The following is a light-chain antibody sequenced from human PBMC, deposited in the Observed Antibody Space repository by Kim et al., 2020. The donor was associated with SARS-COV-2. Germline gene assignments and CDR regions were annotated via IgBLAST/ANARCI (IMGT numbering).Light chain of an antibody. CDR1: QEISTY. CDR2: AAS. Sequence: ASPGDRVNITWRESQEISTYLAWYQQKPGKAPNLLIYAASTLQSGVPSRFSGSGSGTDFTLTISCLQSEDFGTYYCQQYYSSPLTFGGGTKLEI. CDR3: QQYYSSPLT. J-gene: IGKJ4*01. V-gene: IGKV1-8*01.